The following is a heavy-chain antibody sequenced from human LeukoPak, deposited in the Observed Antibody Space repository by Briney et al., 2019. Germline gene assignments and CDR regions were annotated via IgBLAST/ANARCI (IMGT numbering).Heavy chain of an antibody. CDR1: DYPISSGYF. CDR2: MSHSGST. Sequence: PSETLSLTCSVSDYPISSGYFWGWIRQPPGKGLESIATMSHSGSTYFNPSLKSRVIVSIDASKNQFSLNLTSVTAADTAVYYCAREHCAGGYCYFLDYWGQGTLVTVSS. V-gene: IGHV4-38-2*02. D-gene: IGHD2/OR15-2a*01. CDR3: AREHCAGGYCYFLDY. J-gene: IGHJ4*02.